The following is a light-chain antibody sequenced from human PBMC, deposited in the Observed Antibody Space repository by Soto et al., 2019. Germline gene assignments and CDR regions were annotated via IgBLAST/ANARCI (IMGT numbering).Light chain of an antibody. CDR3: QQYGRSYT. CDR2: GAS. J-gene: IGKJ2*01. CDR1: QSVSSSY. V-gene: IGKV3-20*01. Sequence: EIVLTQSPGTLSLSPGERATLSFRASQSVSSSYLAWYQQKPGQAPRLLIYGASSRAPGIPDRFSGSGSGTDFTLTISRLEPEDFAVYYCQQYGRSYTFGQGTKLEIK.